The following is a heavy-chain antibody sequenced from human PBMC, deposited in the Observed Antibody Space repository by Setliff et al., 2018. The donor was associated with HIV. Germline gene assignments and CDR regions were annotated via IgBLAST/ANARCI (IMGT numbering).Heavy chain of an antibody. CDR1: GYTFTAYY. CDR3: ARQDHSSVNTGSLYAFDV. CDR2: IEPSSGGT. D-gene: IGHD2-8*02. V-gene: IGHV1-2*06. J-gene: IGHJ3*01. Sequence: ASVKVSCKASGYTFTAYYIHWVRQAPGHELQLMGRIEPSSGGTNYIQKFQGRVTITRDTSIYTVYMELSGLTSDDTAVYYCARQDHSSVNTGSLYAFDVWGQGTMVTVSS.